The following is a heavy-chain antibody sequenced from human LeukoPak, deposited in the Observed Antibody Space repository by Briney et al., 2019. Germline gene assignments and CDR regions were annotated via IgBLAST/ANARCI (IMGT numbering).Heavy chain of an antibody. CDR2: IKQDGSEK. D-gene: IGHD3-16*01. Sequence: GGSLRLSCAASGFTFSSYWMSWVRQAPGKGLEWVANIKQDGSEKYYVDSVKGRFTISRDNAKNSLYLQMNSLRAEDTAVYYCARGGVGLRFSGFDIWGQGTMVTVSS. CDR1: GFTFSSYW. V-gene: IGHV3-7*01. CDR3: ARGGVGLRFSGFDI. J-gene: IGHJ3*02.